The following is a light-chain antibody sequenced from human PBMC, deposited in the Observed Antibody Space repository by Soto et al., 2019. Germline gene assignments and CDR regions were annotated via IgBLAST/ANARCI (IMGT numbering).Light chain of an antibody. CDR1: SRDVGSYNL. V-gene: IGLV2-23*01. CDR2: EGS. Sequence: SVLTPPASLFGSPGQSITNSLTGNSRDVGSYNLVSWYQQHPGKAPKLMIYEGSKRPSGVSNRFSDSKSGNTASLTISGLQAEDEADYYCCSYAGSSTYVFGTGTKVTVL. J-gene: IGLJ1*01. CDR3: CSYAGSSTYV.